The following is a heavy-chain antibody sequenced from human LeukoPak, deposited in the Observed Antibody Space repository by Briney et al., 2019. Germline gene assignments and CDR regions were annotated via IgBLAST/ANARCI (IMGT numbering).Heavy chain of an antibody. CDR1: GFIFDNYA. CDR2: ISGDGART. J-gene: IGHJ1*01. V-gene: IGHV3-43*02. CDR3: ARDSQEFFQH. Sequence: GGSLRLSCAASGFIFDNYAIHWVRQAPGRGLEWVSFISGDGARTYYADSMKGRLPISRDNSKSPLYLQMNSLRTEDTALYYCARDSQEFFQHWGQRTLVTVSS.